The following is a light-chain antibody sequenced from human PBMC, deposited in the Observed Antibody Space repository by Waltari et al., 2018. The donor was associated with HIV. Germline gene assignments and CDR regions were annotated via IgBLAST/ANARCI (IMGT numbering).Light chain of an antibody. V-gene: IGLV2-14*01. Sequence: QSALTQPASVSGSRGQSITISCTGTNSDLGSYDLVSWYQQHPGAAPKLIIYEVSYRPSGVSDRFSGSKSINAASLTISGLQADDEADYYCCSYTSAATWVFGGGTKVTVL. CDR3: CSYTSAATWV. CDR2: EVS. J-gene: IGLJ3*02. CDR1: NSDLGSYDL.